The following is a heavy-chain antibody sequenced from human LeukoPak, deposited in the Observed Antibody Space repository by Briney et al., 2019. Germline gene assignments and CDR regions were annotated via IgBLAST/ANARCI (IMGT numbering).Heavy chain of an antibody. D-gene: IGHD5-18*01. CDR2: MNPNSGNT. Sequence: GASVKVSCKAFGYTFTSYDIHWGRQATGQGLEWMGWMNPNSGNTGYAQKFQGRVTMTRNTSISTAYMELSSLRSEDTAVYYCARGRGYSYGYVYWGQGTLVTVSS. CDR1: GYTFTSYD. J-gene: IGHJ4*02. CDR3: ARGRGYSYGYVY. V-gene: IGHV1-8*01.